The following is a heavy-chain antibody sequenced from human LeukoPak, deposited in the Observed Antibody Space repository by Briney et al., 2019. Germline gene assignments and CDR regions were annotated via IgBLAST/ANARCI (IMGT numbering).Heavy chain of an antibody. J-gene: IGHJ4*02. CDR2: IKSKTDGGTT. D-gene: IGHD3-22*01. CDR1: EFTFSSYS. Sequence: PGGSLRLSCVGSEFTFSSYSMNWVRQAPGKGLEWVGRIKSKTDGGTTDYAAPVKGRFTISRDDSKNTLYLQMNSLKTEDTAVYYCTVYYYDSSGYYPFDYWGQGTLVTVSS. V-gene: IGHV3-15*01. CDR3: TVYYYDSSGYYPFDY.